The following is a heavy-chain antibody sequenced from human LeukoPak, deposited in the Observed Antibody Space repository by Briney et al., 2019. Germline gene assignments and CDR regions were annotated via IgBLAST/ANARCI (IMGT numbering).Heavy chain of an antibody. CDR3: ASRSTGYSYGYYFDY. J-gene: IGHJ4*02. CDR2: IYPGDSDT. D-gene: IGHD5-18*01. CDR1: GYSFTSYW. V-gene: IGHV5-51*01. Sequence: GESLKISCKGSGYSFTSYWIGWVRQMPGKGLEWMGIIYPGDSDTRYSPSFQGQVTISADKSISTAYLQWSSLKASDTAMYYCASRSTGYSYGYYFDYWGQGALVTVSS.